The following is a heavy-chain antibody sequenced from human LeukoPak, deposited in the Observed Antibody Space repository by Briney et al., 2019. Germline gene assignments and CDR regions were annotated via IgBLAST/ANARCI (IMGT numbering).Heavy chain of an antibody. CDR3: ARGQQVVKY. V-gene: IGHV4-59*01. D-gene: IGHD6-13*01. Sequence: SETLSLTCTASGGSISSYYWSWIRQPPGKGLEWIGYIYNSGSTNYNPSLKSRVTISVDTSKNQFSLKLSSVTAADTALYYCARGQQVVKYWGQGTLVTVSS. CDR1: GGSISSYY. J-gene: IGHJ4*02. CDR2: IYNSGST.